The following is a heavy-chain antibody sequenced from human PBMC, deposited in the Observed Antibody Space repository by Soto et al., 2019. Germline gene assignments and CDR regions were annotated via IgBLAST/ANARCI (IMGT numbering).Heavy chain of an antibody. J-gene: IGHJ6*02. V-gene: IGHV1-3*01. D-gene: IGHD3-22*01. CDR1: GYTFTSYA. CDR3: AGPDSSCFYGSGGRGYSYYGMDV. CDR2: INAGNGNT. Sequence: ASVKVSCKASGYTFTSYAMHWVRQAPGQRLEWMGWINAGNGNTKYSQKFQGRVTITRDTSASTAYMELSSLRSEDTAVYYCAGPDSSCFYGSGGRGYSYYGMDVWGQGTPVTVP.